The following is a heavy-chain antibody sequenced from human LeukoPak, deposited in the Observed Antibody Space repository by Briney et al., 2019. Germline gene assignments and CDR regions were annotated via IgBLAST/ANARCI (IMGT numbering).Heavy chain of an antibody. V-gene: IGHV3-30*02. J-gene: IGHJ4*02. CDR1: GFTFSSYG. CDR2: IRYDGSNK. CDR3: ARVVKYSSGPLTGLLPYYFDY. Sequence: GGSLRLSCAASGFTFSSYGMHWVRQAPGKGLEWVAFIRYDGSNKYYADSVKGRFTISRDNSKNTLYLQMNSLRAEDMAVYYCARVVKYSSGPLTGLLPYYFDYWGQGTLVTVSS. D-gene: IGHD6-19*01.